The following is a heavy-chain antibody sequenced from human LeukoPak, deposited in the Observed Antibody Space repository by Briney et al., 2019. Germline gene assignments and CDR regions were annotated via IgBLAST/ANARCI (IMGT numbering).Heavy chain of an antibody. D-gene: IGHD5-12*01. CDR3: ARTNSGYDKYNWFDP. V-gene: IGHV4-30-2*01. CDR2: IYHSGST. CDR1: GGSISSGGYS. J-gene: IGHJ5*02. Sequence: SQTLSLTCAVSGGSISSGGYSWSWIRQPPGKGLEWIGYIYHSGSTYYNPSLKSRVTISVDRSKNQFSLKLSSVTAADTAVYYCARTNSGYDKYNWFDPWGQGTLVTVSP.